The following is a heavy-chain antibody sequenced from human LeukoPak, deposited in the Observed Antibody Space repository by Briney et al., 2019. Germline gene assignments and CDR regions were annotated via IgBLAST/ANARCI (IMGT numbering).Heavy chain of an antibody. J-gene: IGHJ4*02. D-gene: IGHD2-15*01. CDR1: GYTFTRYY. CDR3: ARVHCSGGSCYGEVFDY. Sequence: APVKVSCKASGYTFTRYYIHWVRRAPGQGLEWMGIINPSDGSTSYAQKFQGRVTMTRDTSTSKVYMEVSSLTSEDTAVYYCARVHCSGGSCYGEVFDYWGQGTLVSVSS. V-gene: IGHV1-46*01. CDR2: INPSDGST.